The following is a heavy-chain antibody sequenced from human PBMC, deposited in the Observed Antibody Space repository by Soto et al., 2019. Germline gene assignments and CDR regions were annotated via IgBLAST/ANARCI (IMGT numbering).Heavy chain of an antibody. CDR3: AKGVEGTDWLAFDI. J-gene: IGHJ3*02. D-gene: IGHD3-9*01. CDR2: ISAYNDNT. Sequence: ASVKVSCKASGYTFTSYGISWVRQAPGQGLEWMGWISAYNDNTNYAQKLQGRVTMTTDTSTSTAYMELRSLRSDDTAVYYCAKGVEGTDWLAFDIWGQGAMVTV. V-gene: IGHV1-18*01. CDR1: GYTFTSYG.